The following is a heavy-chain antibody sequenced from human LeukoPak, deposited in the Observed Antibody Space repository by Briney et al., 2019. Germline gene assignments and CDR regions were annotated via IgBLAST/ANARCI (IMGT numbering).Heavy chain of an antibody. V-gene: IGHV4-59*01. D-gene: IGHD4/OR15-4a*01. Sequence: KSSETLSLTCTVSGGSISSYYWSWIRQPPGKGLEWIGYIYYSGTTNYNPSLRSRVTISIDTSKNQFSLKMSSVTAADTAVYYCARDLMGASHFDYWGQGTLVTVSS. CDR2: IYYSGTT. CDR1: GGSISSYY. CDR3: ARDLMGASHFDY. J-gene: IGHJ4*02.